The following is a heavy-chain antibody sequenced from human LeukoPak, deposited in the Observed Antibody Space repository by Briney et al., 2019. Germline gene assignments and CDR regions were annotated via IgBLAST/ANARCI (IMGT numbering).Heavy chain of an antibody. D-gene: IGHD2-21*02. CDR2: IWYDGTNK. J-gene: IGHJ5*02. CDR3: TRDPVNCGGDCYQA. V-gene: IGHV3-33*01. CDR1: GFTFSSYC. Sequence: PGRSLRLSCSASGFTFSSYCMHWVRQAPGKGLEWVAVIWYDGTNKYYADSVKGRFTISRDDSKNTLYLQMNSLRAEDTAVYYCTRDPVNCGGDCYQAWGQGTLVTVSS.